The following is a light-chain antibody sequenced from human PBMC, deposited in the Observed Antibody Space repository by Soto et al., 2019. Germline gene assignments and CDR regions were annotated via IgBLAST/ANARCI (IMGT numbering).Light chain of an antibody. CDR1: SSDVGGYNY. J-gene: IGLJ1*01. V-gene: IGLV2-14*01. Sequence: QSALTQPASVSGSPGQSITISCTGTSSDVGGYNYVSWYQQHPGKAPKLMIYDVSNRPSGVSNSFSGYKSGNTASLTISGLQAEDEADYYCSSYTSSSTLDVFGTGTKVTVL. CDR3: SSYTSSSTLDV. CDR2: DVS.